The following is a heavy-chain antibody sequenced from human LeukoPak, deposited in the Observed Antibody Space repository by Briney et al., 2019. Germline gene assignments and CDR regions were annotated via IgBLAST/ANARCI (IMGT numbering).Heavy chain of an antibody. CDR1: GYTFTGYY. CDR3: ARNYLRHHHGISSQLPIGL. V-gene: IGHV1-2*02. CDR2: INPNSGGT. J-gene: IGHJ4*02. Sequence: GASVKVSCKASGYTFTGYYMHWVRQAPGQGLEWMGWINPNSGGTNYAQKFQGRVTLTRDTSISTPFMGLSSLRSDDTAVYYCARNYLRHHHGISSQLPIGLWGQGTLVTVSS. D-gene: IGHD6-6*01.